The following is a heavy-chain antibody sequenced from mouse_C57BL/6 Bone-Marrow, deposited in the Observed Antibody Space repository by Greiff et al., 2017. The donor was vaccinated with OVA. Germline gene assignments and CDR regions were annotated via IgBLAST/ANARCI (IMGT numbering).Heavy chain of an antibody. D-gene: IGHD2-3*01. CDR2: IDPSDSYT. CDR3: ARKGLDGYYGY. Sequence: QVQLKQPGAELVMPGASVKLSCKASGYTFTSYWMHWVKQRPGQGLEWIGEIDPSDSYTNYNQKFKGKSTLTVDKSSSTAYMQLSSLTSEDSAVYYCARKGLDGYYGYWGQGTTLTVSS. V-gene: IGHV1-69*01. J-gene: IGHJ2*01. CDR1: GYTFTSYW.